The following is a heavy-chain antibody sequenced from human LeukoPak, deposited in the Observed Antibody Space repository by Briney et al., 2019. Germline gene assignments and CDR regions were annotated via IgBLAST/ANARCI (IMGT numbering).Heavy chain of an antibody. D-gene: IGHD3-22*01. V-gene: IGHV3-30*18. CDR2: ISYDGSNK. CDR1: GFTFSSYW. Sequence: PGGSLRLSCAASGFTFSSYWMSWVRQAPGKGLEWVAVISYDGSNKYYADSVKGRFTISRDNSKNTLYLQMNSPRAEDTAVYYCAKAGGYCPYWGQGTLVTVSS. J-gene: IGHJ4*02. CDR3: AKAGGYCPY.